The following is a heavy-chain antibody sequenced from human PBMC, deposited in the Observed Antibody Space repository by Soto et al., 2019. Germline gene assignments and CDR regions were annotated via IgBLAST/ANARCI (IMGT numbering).Heavy chain of an antibody. CDR1: AFTFRSYA. V-gene: IGHV3-30-3*01. D-gene: IGHD3-22*01. CDR3: ARDAIYDGSGYYVSYFDY. CDR2: ISYDGTYK. J-gene: IGHJ4*02. Sequence: QVQLVESGGGVVQPGRSLRLSCAASAFTFRSYAMHWVRQAPGKGLEWVAVISYDGTYKHYADSVKGRFTISRDNSKKTLYLQMSSLRTEDTAVYYCARDAIYDGSGYYVSYFDYWGQGSLVTVSS.